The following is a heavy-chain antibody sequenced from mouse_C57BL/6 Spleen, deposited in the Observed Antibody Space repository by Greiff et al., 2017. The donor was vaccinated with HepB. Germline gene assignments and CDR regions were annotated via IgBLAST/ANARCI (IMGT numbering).Heavy chain of an antibody. Sequence: QVQLQQSGPGLVAPSQSLSITCTVSGFSLTSYGVSWVRQPPGKGLEWLGVIWGDGNTNYHSALISRLSISKDNSKSQVFLKLNSLQTDDTATYYCAKSGIYYGYDDEDYYAMDYWGQGTSVTVSS. CDR1: GFSLTSYG. J-gene: IGHJ4*01. V-gene: IGHV2-3*01. CDR3: AKSGIYYGYDDEDYYAMDY. CDR2: IWGDGNT. D-gene: IGHD2-2*01.